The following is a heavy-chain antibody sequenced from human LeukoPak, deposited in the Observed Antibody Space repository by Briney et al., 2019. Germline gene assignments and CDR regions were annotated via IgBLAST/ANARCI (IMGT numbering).Heavy chain of an antibody. CDR2: IVGSGSST. Sequence: GGSLRLSCAASGFTFSSYSMSWVRQAPGKGLQWVSAIVGSGSSTYYADSVKGRFTISRDNSKNTLYLQMNSLVHEDTAVYYCAKDKQWLVFDYWGQGTLVTVSS. CDR3: AKDKQWLVFDY. CDR1: GFTFSSYS. V-gene: IGHV3-23*01. J-gene: IGHJ4*02. D-gene: IGHD6-19*01.